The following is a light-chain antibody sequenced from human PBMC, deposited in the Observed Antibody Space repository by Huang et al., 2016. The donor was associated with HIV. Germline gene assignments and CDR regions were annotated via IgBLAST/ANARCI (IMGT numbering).Light chain of an antibody. CDR3: QQYNDWPPIT. CDR1: ESVSSS. Sequence: PGERVTLSCRASESVSSSLAWYQQKSGQAPRLLIYDASTRATGIPARFSGSGSGTEFTLTINSLLSEDFAVYYCQQYNDWPPITFGQGTRLDMK. V-gene: IGKV3-15*01. J-gene: IGKJ5*01. CDR2: DAS.